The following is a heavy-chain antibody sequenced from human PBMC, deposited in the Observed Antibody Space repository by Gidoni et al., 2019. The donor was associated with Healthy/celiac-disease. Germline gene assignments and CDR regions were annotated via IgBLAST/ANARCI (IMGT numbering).Heavy chain of an antibody. CDR1: GFPFSCES. D-gene: IGHD1-26*01. Sequence: EVQLVASGGGLVKPGGSLRLSGSAPGFPFSCESMNCVRPAPGKGLEWVSSISSSSSYIYYADSVKGRFTISRDNAKNSLYLQMNSLRAEDTAVYYCARDSPLTEWELLPFDYWGQGTLVTVSS. CDR2: ISSSSSYI. J-gene: IGHJ4*02. V-gene: IGHV3-21*01. CDR3: ARDSPLTEWELLPFDY.